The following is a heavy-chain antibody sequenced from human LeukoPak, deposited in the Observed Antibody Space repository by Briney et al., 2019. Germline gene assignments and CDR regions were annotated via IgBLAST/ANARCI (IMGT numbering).Heavy chain of an antibody. CDR3: ARERSTMVRGVIINYFDY. CDR1: GFTFSSYS. J-gene: IGHJ4*02. V-gene: IGHV3-48*01. Sequence: GGSLRLSCAASGFTFSSYSMNWVRQAPGKGLEWVSYISSSSSTIYYADSVKGRFTISRDNAKNSLCLQMNSLRAEDTAVYYCARERSTMVRGVIINYFDYWGQGTLVTVSS. D-gene: IGHD3-10*01. CDR2: ISSSSSTI.